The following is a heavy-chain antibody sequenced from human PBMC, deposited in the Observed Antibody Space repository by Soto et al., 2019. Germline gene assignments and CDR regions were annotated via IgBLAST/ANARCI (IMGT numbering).Heavy chain of an antibody. Sequence: PGGSLRLSCAASGFTFSNYAISWVRQAPGKGLEWVSIISGSGDTPYYADSVKGRFTISRDNSRNTLYLQMNSLRAGDSAKYYCANEGTSGLSYFDYWGPGTLVTVSS. D-gene: IGHD6-19*01. J-gene: IGHJ4*02. V-gene: IGHV3-23*01. CDR3: ANEGTSGLSYFDY. CDR2: ISGSGDTP. CDR1: GFTFSNYA.